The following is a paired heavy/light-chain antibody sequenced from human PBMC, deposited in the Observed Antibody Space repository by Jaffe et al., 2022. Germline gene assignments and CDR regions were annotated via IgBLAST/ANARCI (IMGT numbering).Light chain of an antibody. CDR3: QQYYSYPPT. CDR1: QGISSY. V-gene: IGKV1-8*01. CDR2: AAS. J-gene: IGKJ1*01. Sequence: AIRMTQSPSSLSASTGDRVTITCRASQGISSYLAWYQQKPGKAPKLLIYAASTLQSGVPSRFSGSGSGTDFTLTISCLQSEDFATYYCQQYYSYPPTFGQGTKVEIK.
Heavy chain of an antibody. Sequence: QVQLQESGPGLVKPSQTLSLTCTVSGGSISSGSYYWSWIRQPAGKGLEWIGRIYTSGSTNYNPSLKSRVTISVDTSKNQFSLKLSSVTAADTAVYYCARGLPTYGDYVSGIDAFDIWGQGTMVTVSS. J-gene: IGHJ3*02. CDR2: IYTSGST. V-gene: IGHV4-61*02. D-gene: IGHD4-17*01. CDR3: ARGLPTYGDYVSGIDAFDI. CDR1: GGSISSGSYY.